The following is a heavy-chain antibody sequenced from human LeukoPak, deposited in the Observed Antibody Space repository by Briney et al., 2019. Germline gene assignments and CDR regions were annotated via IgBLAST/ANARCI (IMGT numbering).Heavy chain of an antibody. CDR1: GGSISSSSYY. J-gene: IGHJ4*02. V-gene: IGHV4-39*07. CDR3: ARDYTYDSSGRTNLLPGFDY. CDR2: IYYSGST. D-gene: IGHD3-22*01. Sequence: SETLSLTCTVSGGSISSSSYYWGWIRQPPGKGLEWIGSIYYSGSTYYNPSLKSRVTISVDTSKNQFSLKLSSVTAADTAVYYCARDYTYDSSGRTNLLPGFDYWGQGTLVTVSS.